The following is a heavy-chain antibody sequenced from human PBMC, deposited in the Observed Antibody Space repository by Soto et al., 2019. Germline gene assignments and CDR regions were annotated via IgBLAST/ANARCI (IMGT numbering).Heavy chain of an antibody. V-gene: IGHV1-24*01. Sequence: ASVKVSCKVSGYTLTELSMHWVRQAPGKGLEWMGGFDPEDGETIYAQKFQGRVTMTEDTSTDTAYMELSSLRSEDTAVYYCATGLVPAAISDNWFDPWGQGTLVTVSS. J-gene: IGHJ5*02. CDR2: FDPEDGET. CDR1: GYTLTELS. D-gene: IGHD2-2*01. CDR3: ATGLVPAAISDNWFDP.